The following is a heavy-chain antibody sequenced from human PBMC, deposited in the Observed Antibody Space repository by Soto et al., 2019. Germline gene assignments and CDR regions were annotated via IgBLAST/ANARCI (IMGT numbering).Heavy chain of an antibody. CDR1: GGTCGSYI. J-gene: IGHJ6*02. V-gene: IGHV3-48*02. CDR2: ISSSSSTI. Sequence: RPMRLSCAASGGTCGSYIRNWVRQDQGKGLEWVSYISSSSSTIYYADSVKGRFTISRDNAKNSLYLQMNSLRDEDTAVYYCARDLFLERLGFYYYYGMDVWGQGTTVTVSS. D-gene: IGHD1-1*01. CDR3: ARDLFLERLGFYYYYGMDV.